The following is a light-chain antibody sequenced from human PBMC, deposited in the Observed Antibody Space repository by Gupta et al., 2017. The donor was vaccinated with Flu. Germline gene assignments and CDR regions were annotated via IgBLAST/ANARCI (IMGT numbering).Light chain of an antibody. CDR1: TEAVIGGYY. CDR2: NNG. J-gene: IGLJ2*01. Sequence: TINSSSSTEAVIGGYYPNWFHHKPGPAPRLLFYNNGRKHSWTPARFSGSTFGGKAALTLTGVQAEEEAEYYCHHYYGRAQRWVFGGGTKLTGL. CDR3: HHYYGRAQRWV. V-gene: IGLV7-43*01.